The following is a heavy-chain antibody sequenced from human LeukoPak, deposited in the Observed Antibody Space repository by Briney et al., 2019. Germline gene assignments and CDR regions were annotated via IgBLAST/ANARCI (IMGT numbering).Heavy chain of an antibody. J-gene: IGHJ4*02. Sequence: GRSLRLSCAASGFTFSSYGMHWVRQAPGKGLEWVAVIWYDGSNKYYADSVKGRFTISRDNSKNTLYLQMNSLRAEDTAVYYCAKDLRGAAAGDLEDYWGQGTLVTVSS. D-gene: IGHD6-13*01. V-gene: IGHV3-33*06. CDR2: IWYDGSNK. CDR3: AKDLRGAAAGDLEDY. CDR1: GFTFSSYG.